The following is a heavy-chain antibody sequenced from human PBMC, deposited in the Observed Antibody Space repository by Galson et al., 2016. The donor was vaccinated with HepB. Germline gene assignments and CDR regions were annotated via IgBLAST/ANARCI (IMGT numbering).Heavy chain of an antibody. CDR2: IFHSGST. CDR1: GVSITDYY. D-gene: IGHD1-7*01. Sequence: SETLSLTCTVSGVSITDYYWNWIRQPPGKGLEWVGYIFHSGSTNHNPSLKSRVTMSLDTSKNQLSLKLSSVTAADTAVYYCARSNYFASDIWGQGTMVTVS. J-gene: IGHJ3*02. V-gene: IGHV4-59*01. CDR3: ARSNYFASDI.